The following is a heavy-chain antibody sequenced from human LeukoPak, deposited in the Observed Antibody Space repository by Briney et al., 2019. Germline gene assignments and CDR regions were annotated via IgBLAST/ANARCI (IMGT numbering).Heavy chain of an antibody. Sequence: GGSLRLSCVGSGFTFSSYAMNWVRQAPGKGLEWVSSISSSSSYIYYADSVKGRFTISRDNAKNSLYLQMNSLRAEDTAVYYCARLRFLEWLFGGNDAFDIWGQGTMVTVSS. V-gene: IGHV3-21*01. CDR2: ISSSSSYI. CDR1: GFTFSSYA. D-gene: IGHD3-3*01. J-gene: IGHJ3*02. CDR3: ARLRFLEWLFGGNDAFDI.